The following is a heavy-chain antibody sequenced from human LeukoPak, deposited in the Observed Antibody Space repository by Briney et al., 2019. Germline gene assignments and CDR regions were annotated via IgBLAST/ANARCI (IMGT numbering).Heavy chain of an antibody. J-gene: IGHJ4*02. V-gene: IGHV5-51*01. CDR2: IFPDDSDT. Sequence: GESLKISCKGSGYRFINYWIGWVRQRPGKGLEWMGIIFPDDSDTRYSPSFQGQVTISADKSISTAYLQWSSLKASDTAMYYCAIGGDSTTSCYSCFNYWGQGTLVTVSS. D-gene: IGHD2-2*02. CDR3: AIGGDSTTSCYSCFNY. CDR1: GYRFINYW.